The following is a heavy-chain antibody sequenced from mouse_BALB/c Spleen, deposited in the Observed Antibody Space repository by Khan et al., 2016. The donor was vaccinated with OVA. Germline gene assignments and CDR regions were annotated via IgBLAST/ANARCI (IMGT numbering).Heavy chain of an antibody. Sequence: QIQLVQSGPELKKPGETVKISCKASGYSFTNYGMNWVKQSPGKALKWMGWINTYTGKPTYADDFKGRFAFSLETSASTAYLQINNLKNDDTATDFCARPPYFTYTLDHWGRGTSVTVSS. D-gene: IGHD2-10*01. CDR1: GYSFTNYG. CDR2: INTYTGKP. CDR3: ARPPYFTYTLDH. V-gene: IGHV9-3-1*01. J-gene: IGHJ4*01.